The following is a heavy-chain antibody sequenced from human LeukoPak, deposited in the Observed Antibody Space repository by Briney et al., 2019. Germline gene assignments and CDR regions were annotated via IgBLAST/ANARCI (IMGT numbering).Heavy chain of an antibody. D-gene: IGHD1-26*01. CDR1: GGSISSGSYY. V-gene: IGHV4-39*07. CDR2: IYYSGST. J-gene: IGHJ4*02. CDR3: ASCWELPDMY. Sequence: SQTLSLTCTVSGGSISSGSYYWSWIRQPAGKGLEWIGSIYYSGSTYYNPSLKSRVTISVDTSKNQFSLKLSSVTAADTAVYYCASCWELPDMYWGQGTLVTVSS.